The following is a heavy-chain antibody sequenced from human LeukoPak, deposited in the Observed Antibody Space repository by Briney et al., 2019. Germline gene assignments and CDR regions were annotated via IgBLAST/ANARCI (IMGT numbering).Heavy chain of an antibody. J-gene: IGHJ3*02. CDR2: ISSSSSYI. D-gene: IGHD3-3*01. V-gene: IGHV3-21*01. Sequence: GGSLRLSCAASGFTFSSYSMNWVRQAPGKGLEWVSYISSSSSYIYYADSVKGRFTISRDNAKNSLYLQMNSLRAEDTAVYHCARIGSGNDAFDIWGQGTMVTVSS. CDR1: GFTFSSYS. CDR3: ARIGSGNDAFDI.